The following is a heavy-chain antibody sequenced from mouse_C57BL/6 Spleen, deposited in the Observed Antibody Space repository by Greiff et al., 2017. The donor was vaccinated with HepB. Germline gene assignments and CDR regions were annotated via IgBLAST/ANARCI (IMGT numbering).Heavy chain of an antibody. V-gene: IGHV3-1*01. Sequence: EVKLMESGPGMVKPSQSLSLTCTVTGYSITSGYDWHWIRHFPGNKLEWMGYISYSGSTNYNPSLKSRISITHDTSKNHFFLKLNSVTTEDTATYYGAREGNYYGSSFYYFDYWGQGTTLTVSS. J-gene: IGHJ2*01. CDR3: AREGNYYGSSFYYFDY. CDR1: GYSITSGYD. CDR2: ISYSGST. D-gene: IGHD1-1*01.